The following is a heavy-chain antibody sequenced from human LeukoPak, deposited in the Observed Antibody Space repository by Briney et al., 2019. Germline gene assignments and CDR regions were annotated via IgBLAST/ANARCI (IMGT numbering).Heavy chain of an antibody. V-gene: IGHV3-15*01. D-gene: IGHD6-13*01. J-gene: IGHJ4*02. CDR1: GFTFSNPW. CDR2: IKSKTDGGTT. CDR3: ARDSSSWYRGFDY. Sequence: PGGSLRLSCAASGFTFSNPWMSWVRQAPGKGLEWVGRIKSKTDGGTTDYAAPVKGRFTISRDNSKNTLYLQMNSLRAEDTAVYYCARDSSSWYRGFDYWGQGTLVTVSS.